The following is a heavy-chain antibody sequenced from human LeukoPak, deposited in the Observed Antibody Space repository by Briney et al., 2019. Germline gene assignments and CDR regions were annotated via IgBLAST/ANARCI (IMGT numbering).Heavy chain of an antibody. CDR3: ASGFRYGHY. D-gene: IGHD3-9*01. CDR1: GFTFSSYW. V-gene: IGHV3-7*01. J-gene: IGHJ4*02. Sequence: PGGSLRLSCEASGFTFSSYWMSWVRQAPGKGLEWVAHIKEDESDEYYVDSVRGRFTASRDNAKNSVNLRMNSLRAEDTAVYYCASGFRYGHYWGQGTLVTVSS. CDR2: IKEDESDE.